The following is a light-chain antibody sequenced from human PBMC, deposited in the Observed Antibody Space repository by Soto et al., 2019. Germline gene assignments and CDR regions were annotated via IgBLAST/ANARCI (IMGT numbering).Light chain of an antibody. CDR1: SSNIGAGYD. J-gene: IGLJ3*02. V-gene: IGLV1-40*01. Sequence: QSVLTQPPSVSGAPGQRVTISCTGSSSNIGAGYDVHWYQQLPGTAPKLLIYVNNNRPSGVPDRFSGSKSGTSASLAITGLQAEDGADYYCQSYDSSLSAWVFGGGTKLTVL. CDR2: VNN. CDR3: QSYDSSLSAWV.